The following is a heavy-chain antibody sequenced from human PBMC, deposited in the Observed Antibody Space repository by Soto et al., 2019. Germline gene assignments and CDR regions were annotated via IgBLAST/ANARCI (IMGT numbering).Heavy chain of an antibody. Sequence: SVKVSCKASGGTFSSYAISWVRQAPGQGLEWMGGIIPIFGTANYAQKFQGRVTITADESTSTAYMELSSLRSEDTAVYYCVCAIQLWPDYYYYGMDVWGQGTTVTVSS. CDR3: VCAIQLWPDYYYYGMDV. CDR1: GGTFSSYA. CDR2: IIPIFGTA. V-gene: IGHV1-69*13. D-gene: IGHD5-18*01. J-gene: IGHJ6*02.